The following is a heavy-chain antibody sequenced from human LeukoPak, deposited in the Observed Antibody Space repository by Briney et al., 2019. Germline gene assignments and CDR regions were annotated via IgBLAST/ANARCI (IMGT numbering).Heavy chain of an antibody. Sequence: GGSLRLSCAASGFTFSSYAMSWVRQAPGKGLEWVSAISGSGGSTYYADSVNGRFTISRDNSKNTLYLQMNSLRAEDTAVYYCAKGVSITIFGVAHDWFDPWGQGTLVTVSS. D-gene: IGHD3-3*01. J-gene: IGHJ5*02. CDR3: AKGVSITIFGVAHDWFDP. V-gene: IGHV3-23*01. CDR1: GFTFSSYA. CDR2: ISGSGGST.